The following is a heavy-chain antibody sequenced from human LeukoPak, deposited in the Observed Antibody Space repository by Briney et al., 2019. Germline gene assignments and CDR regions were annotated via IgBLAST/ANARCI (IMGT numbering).Heavy chain of an antibody. D-gene: IGHD5-12*01. Sequence: PSETLSLTCTVSGGSLSSSSYYWGWIRQPPGKGLEWIGSIYYSGSTHYNPSLKRRVTISVDTSKNQFSLKLSSVTAGDTSVFYCARCIVVTIWRISPIWFDRWGQGTLVTVSS. V-gene: IGHV4-39*01. CDR3: ARCIVVTIWRISPIWFDR. CDR1: GGSLSSSSYY. J-gene: IGHJ5*02. CDR2: IYYSGST.